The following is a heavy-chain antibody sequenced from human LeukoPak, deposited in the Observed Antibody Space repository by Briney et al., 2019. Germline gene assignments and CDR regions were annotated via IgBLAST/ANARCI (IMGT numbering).Heavy chain of an antibody. Sequence: SETLSLTCTVSGGSFSSYYGSWIRQPPEKGLEWIGYIYYSGSTNYNPSLKSRVTISVDTSKNQFSLKLSSVTAADTAVYYCATSYYDSSGYQPLNYWGQGTLVTVSS. CDR1: GGSFSSYY. CDR2: IYYSGST. CDR3: ATSYYDSSGYQPLNY. V-gene: IGHV4-59*08. D-gene: IGHD3-22*01. J-gene: IGHJ4*02.